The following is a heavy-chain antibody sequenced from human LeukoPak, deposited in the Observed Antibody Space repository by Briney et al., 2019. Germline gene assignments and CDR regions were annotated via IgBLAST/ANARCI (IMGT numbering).Heavy chain of an antibody. CDR1: GFTFSGNW. Sequence: GGSLSLSCAASGFTFSGNWLHWVRQAPGKGWFGVSRISDDGSITTCADSVQGRFTISRDNAKSTVFLQMNSLRVEDTAVYFCVRRYYEYNVYDRHFDFWGQGILVTVSS. D-gene: IGHD5/OR15-5a*01. V-gene: IGHV3-74*03. CDR2: ISDDGSIT. CDR3: VRRYYEYNVYDRHFDF. J-gene: IGHJ4*02.